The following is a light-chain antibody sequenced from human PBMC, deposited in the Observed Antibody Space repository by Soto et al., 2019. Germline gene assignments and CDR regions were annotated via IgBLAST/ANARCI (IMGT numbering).Light chain of an antibody. CDR2: KAS. J-gene: IGKJ1*01. Sequence: DIQMTQSPSTLSASVGDRVTITCRASESISDWLAWYQQKPGKAPKLLIYKASTLESGVPSRSSGSGSGTAFTLTITSLQPDDFAPYYFQQYNTYPKTFGQRTKVEIK. CDR1: ESISDW. CDR3: QQYNTYPKT. V-gene: IGKV1-5*03.